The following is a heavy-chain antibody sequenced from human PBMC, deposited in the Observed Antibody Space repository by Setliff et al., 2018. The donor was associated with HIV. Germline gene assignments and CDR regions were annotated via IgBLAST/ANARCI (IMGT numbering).Heavy chain of an antibody. D-gene: IGHD3-22*01. CDR3: ARCRSYYDSSGYYPPPFDAFDI. Sequence: GESLKISCKGSGYTFTSYWIGWVRQRPGKGLEWMGIIYPGDSYTRYSPSFQGQVPISSDKSIRTAYLQWSSLKASDTALYYCARCRSYYDSSGYYPPPFDAFDIWGQGTMVTVSS. CDR2: IYPGDSYT. V-gene: IGHV5-51*01. CDR1: GYTFTSYW. J-gene: IGHJ3*02.